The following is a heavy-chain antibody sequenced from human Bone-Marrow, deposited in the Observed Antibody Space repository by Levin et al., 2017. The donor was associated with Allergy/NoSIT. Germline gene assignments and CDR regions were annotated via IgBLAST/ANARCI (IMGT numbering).Heavy chain of an antibody. Sequence: SVKVSCKASGGTFNSNVITWVRQAPGQGLEWMGGIIPIYGAANYAQKLLGRVTITADESTSTVYMELSSLRSEDTAVYYCARRKKYKQDYLYYYGMDVWGQGTPVTVSS. CDR2: IIPIYGAA. CDR3: ARRKKYKQDYLYYYGMDV. D-gene: IGHD2-2*01. CDR1: GGTFNSNV. J-gene: IGHJ6*02. V-gene: IGHV1-69*13.